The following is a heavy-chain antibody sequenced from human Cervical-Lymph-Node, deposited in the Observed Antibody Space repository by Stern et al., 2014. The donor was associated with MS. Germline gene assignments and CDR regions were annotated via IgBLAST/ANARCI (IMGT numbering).Heavy chain of an antibody. V-gene: IGHV4-31*03. CDR2: IYYSGTT. J-gene: IGHJ5*02. CDR3: ARENGSGTGVEWFDP. CDR1: GASMSGSSYY. Sequence: QLQLQESGPGLVKPSQTLSLTCTVSGASMSGSSYYWSWIRQHPGKGLEXIGYIYYSGTTYYNPSLKSRVDILVDTSKNQFSLKLTSVTAADTAIYYCARENGSGTGVEWFDPWGRGTLVSVSS. D-gene: IGHD3-3*01.